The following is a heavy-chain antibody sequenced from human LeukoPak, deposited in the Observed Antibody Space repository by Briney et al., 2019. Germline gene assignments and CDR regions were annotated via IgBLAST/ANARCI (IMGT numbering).Heavy chain of an antibody. V-gene: IGHV4-39*07. Sequence: PSETLSLTCSVSGGSIDRTSSYWGWVRQSPGKGLEWIGSINYVGSTYYNPSLKSRVTMSLDASENQFSLRLSSVTAADTAVYFCARDPPGEPLEYYFDPWGQGTLVTVSS. CDR3: ARDPPGEPLEYYFDP. J-gene: IGHJ4*02. CDR1: GGSIDRTSSY. D-gene: IGHD1-1*01. CDR2: INYVGST.